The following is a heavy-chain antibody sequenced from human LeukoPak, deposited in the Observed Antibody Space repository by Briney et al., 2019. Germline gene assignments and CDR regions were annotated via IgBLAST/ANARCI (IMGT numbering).Heavy chain of an antibody. Sequence: SETLSLTCTVSGYSISSGYYWGWIRQPPGKGLEWIGSIYYSGSTYYNPSLKSRVTISVDTSKNQFSLKLSSVTAADTAVYYCARATLGYSYGYFDYWGQGTLVTVSS. J-gene: IGHJ4*02. CDR2: IYYSGST. D-gene: IGHD5-18*01. CDR3: ARATLGYSYGYFDY. V-gene: IGHV4-38-2*02. CDR1: GYSISSGYY.